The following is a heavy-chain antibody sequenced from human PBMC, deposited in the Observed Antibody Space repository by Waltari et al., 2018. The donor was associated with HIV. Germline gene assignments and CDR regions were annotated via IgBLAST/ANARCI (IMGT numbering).Heavy chain of an antibody. J-gene: IGHJ4*02. CDR2: INPKTGDT. CDR1: GYAFTGFY. D-gene: IGHD3-10*01. CDR3: ARDPSYGFGENDY. V-gene: IGHV1-2*02. Sequence: QVQLVESGAEVKKPGASLKVSCKASGYAFTGFYIHWVRQAPGQGLEWGGWINPKTGDTNLAQKFQGRVTMTRDTSISTAYMELSRLTSDDTAVYYCARDPSYGFGENDYWGQGTLFTVSS.